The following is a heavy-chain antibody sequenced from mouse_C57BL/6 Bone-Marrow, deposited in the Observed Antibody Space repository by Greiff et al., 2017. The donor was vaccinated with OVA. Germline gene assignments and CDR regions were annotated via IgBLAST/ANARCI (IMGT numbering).Heavy chain of an antibody. CDR3: AGLNYDCDRGELGFDY. D-gene: IGHD2-4*01. CDR1: GYTFTGYW. J-gene: IGHJ2*01. Sequence: VKLQQSGAELMKPGASVKLSCKATGYTFTGYWIEWVKQRPGHGLEWIGEILPGSGSTNYNEKFKGKATFTADPSSNTASMQLSSLTTEDSAIDYCAGLNYDCDRGELGFDYWGQGTTLTVSS. CDR2: ILPGSGST. V-gene: IGHV1-9*01.